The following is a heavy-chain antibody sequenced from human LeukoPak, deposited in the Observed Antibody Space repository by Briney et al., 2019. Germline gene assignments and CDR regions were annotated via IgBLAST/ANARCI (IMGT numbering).Heavy chain of an antibody. D-gene: IGHD6-13*01. CDR2: IKQDGSEK. CDR3: ARERQQLVRQFDY. V-gene: IGHV3-7*01. CDR1: GFTISSYW. J-gene: IGHJ4*02. Sequence: GGSLRLSCAASGFTISSYWMSWVRQAPAKGLEWVANIKQDGSEKYYVDSVKGRFTISRDNAKNSLYLQMNSLRAEDTAVYYCARERQQLVRQFDYWGQGTLVTVSS.